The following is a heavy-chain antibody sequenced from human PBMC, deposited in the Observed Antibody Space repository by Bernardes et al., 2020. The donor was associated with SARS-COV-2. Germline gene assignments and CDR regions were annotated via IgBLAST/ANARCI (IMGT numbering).Heavy chain of an antibody. CDR1: CYPFTGSS. D-gene: IGHD3-22*01. CDR2: INPNSGAT. Sequence: ASVKVSCYASCYPFTGSSLHWLRQDPGQGLEWLGAINPNSGATNYAQKFQGRVTMTRDTSVSTAYMELSRLRSDDTAVYYCALPPTNYDRFGMDVWGQGTTVTVSS. J-gene: IGHJ6*02. CDR3: ALPPTNYDRFGMDV. V-gene: IGHV1-2*02.